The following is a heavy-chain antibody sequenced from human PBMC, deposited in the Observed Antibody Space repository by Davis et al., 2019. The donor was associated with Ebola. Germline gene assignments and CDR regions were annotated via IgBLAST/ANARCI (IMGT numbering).Heavy chain of an antibody. CDR1: GFTFSNAC. CDR3: ARGWAKGIYFG. D-gene: IGHD1-26*01. Sequence: GESLKISCAASGFTFSNACMNWVRQAPGKGLEWVSYFSSSSTIYYADSVKDRFTISRDIAKNSLYLQMNSLRDDDTAVYHCARGWAKGIYFGWGQGTLVTVSS. CDR2: FSSSSTI. J-gene: IGHJ4*02. V-gene: IGHV3-69-1*01.